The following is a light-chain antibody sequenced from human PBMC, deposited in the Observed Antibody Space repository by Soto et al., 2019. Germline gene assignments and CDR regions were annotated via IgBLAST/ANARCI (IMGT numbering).Light chain of an antibody. Sequence: AIRMTQSPSSLSASTGDRVTITCRASQGISSYLAWYQQKPGQAPKLLIYAASTLQSGVPSRFSGSGSGTDFTLTISCLQSEDFATYYCQQYYSSPPAFGQGTKVDIK. CDR1: QGISSY. CDR2: AAS. J-gene: IGKJ1*01. CDR3: QQYYSSPPA. V-gene: IGKV1-8*01.